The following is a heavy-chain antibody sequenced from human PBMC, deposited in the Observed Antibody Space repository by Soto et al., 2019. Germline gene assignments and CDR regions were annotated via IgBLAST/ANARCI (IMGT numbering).Heavy chain of an antibody. V-gene: IGHV1-69*13. CDR3: ARDKDAAMYFDY. CDR2: IIPIFGTA. D-gene: IGHD5-18*01. J-gene: IGHJ4*02. Sequence: ASVKGSCKASGGTFSSYAISWVRQAPGQGLEWMGGIIPIFGTANYAQKFQGRVTITADESTITAYMELSSLRSEVTAVYYCARDKDAAMYFDYWGQGTLVTVSS. CDR1: GGTFSSYA.